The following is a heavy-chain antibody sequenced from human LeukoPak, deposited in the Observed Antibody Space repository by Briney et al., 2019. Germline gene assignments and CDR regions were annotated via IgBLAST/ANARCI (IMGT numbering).Heavy chain of an antibody. Sequence: ASVKVSCKASGYTFTGYYMHWVRQAPGQGLEWMGWINPNTNGTNYAQKFQGRVTMTRDTSISTGYMELSRLRSDDTALYYCARFNTAMVQYFDYWGQGTLVTVSS. J-gene: IGHJ4*02. CDR3: ARFNTAMVQYFDY. CDR1: GYTFTGYY. D-gene: IGHD5-18*01. V-gene: IGHV1-2*02. CDR2: INPNTNGT.